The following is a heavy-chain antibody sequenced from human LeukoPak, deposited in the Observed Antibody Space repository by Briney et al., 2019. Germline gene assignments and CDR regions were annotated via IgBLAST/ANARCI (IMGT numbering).Heavy chain of an antibody. CDR1: GGSISSYY. CDR2: IYYSGST. J-gene: IGHJ4*02. D-gene: IGHD6-13*01. Sequence: SETLSLTCTVSGGSISSYYWSWIRQPPGKGLEWIGYIYYSGSTNYNPSLKSRVTISVDTSKNQFSLKLSSVTAADTAVYYCARSGAIYSSSWYMPYYFDHWGQGTLVTVSS. V-gene: IGHV4-59*01. CDR3: ARSGAIYSSSWYMPYYFDH.